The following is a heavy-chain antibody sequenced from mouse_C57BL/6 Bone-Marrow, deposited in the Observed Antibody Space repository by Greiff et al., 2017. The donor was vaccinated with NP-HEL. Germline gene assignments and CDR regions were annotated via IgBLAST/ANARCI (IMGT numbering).Heavy chain of an antibody. V-gene: IGHV3-6*01. J-gene: IGHJ4*01. Sequence: DVKLQESGPGLVKPSQSLSLTCSVTGYSITSGYYWNWIRQFPGNKLEWMGYISYDGSNNYNPSLKNRISITRDTSKNQFFLKLNSVTTEDTATYYCATSARERNYAMDYWGQGTSVTVSS. CDR3: ATSARERNYAMDY. D-gene: IGHD6-1*01. CDR1: GYSITSGYY. CDR2: ISYDGSN.